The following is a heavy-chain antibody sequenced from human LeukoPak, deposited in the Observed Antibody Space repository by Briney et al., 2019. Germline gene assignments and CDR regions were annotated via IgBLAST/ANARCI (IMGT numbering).Heavy chain of an antibody. CDR3: ARDSAGNDY. Sequence: GGSLRLSCAVSGFAFSDYGMHWVRQAPGKGLEWVAVISYDGSHMYYADSVKGRFTISRDNAKNSLYLQMNSLRAEDTAMYYCARDSAGNDYWGQGTLVTVSS. D-gene: IGHD6-13*01. CDR2: ISYDGSHM. J-gene: IGHJ4*02. CDR1: GFAFSDYG. V-gene: IGHV3-30*03.